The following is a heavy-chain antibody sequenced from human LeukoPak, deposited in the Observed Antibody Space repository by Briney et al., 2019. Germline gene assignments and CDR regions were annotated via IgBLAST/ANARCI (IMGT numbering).Heavy chain of an antibody. CDR3: ARSYYYGSGSIYYYYMDV. CDR1: GYTFTGYY. CDR2: INPNSGGT. D-gene: IGHD3-10*01. J-gene: IGHJ6*03. Sequence: ASVKVSCKASGYTFTGYYMHWVRQAPGQGLEWMGWINPNSGGTNYAQKFQGRVTMTRDTSISTAYTELSRLRSDDTAVYYCARSYYYGSGSIYYYYMDVWGKGTTVTVSS. V-gene: IGHV1-2*02.